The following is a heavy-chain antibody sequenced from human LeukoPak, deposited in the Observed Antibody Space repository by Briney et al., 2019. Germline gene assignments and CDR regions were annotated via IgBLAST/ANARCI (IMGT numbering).Heavy chain of an antibody. V-gene: IGHV4-59*01. CDR3: AGSYHYYMDV. CDR1: GGSLTNYY. CDR2: ISYIGST. Sequence: SETMSLTCTVYGGSLTNYYWSWIRQPPGKGLEWNGYISYIGSTKYNPSLKSRVTISEDTSKKQFSLKLSSVTAADTAVYYCAGSYHYYMDVWGKGTTVTVSS. J-gene: IGHJ6*03.